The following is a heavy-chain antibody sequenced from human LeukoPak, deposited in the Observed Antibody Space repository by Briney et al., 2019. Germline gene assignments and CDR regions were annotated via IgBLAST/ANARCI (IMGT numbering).Heavy chain of an antibody. CDR3: ARDWWEPSLMDY. CDR2: ISYDGSNK. CDR1: GFTFSSYA. V-gene: IGHV3-30-3*01. D-gene: IGHD1-26*01. Sequence: PGGSLRLSCAASGFTFSSYAMHWVRQAPGKGLEWVAVISYDGSNKYYADSVKGRFTISRDNSKNTLYLQMNSLRAEDTAVYYCARDWWEPSLMDYWGQGTLVTVSS. J-gene: IGHJ4*02.